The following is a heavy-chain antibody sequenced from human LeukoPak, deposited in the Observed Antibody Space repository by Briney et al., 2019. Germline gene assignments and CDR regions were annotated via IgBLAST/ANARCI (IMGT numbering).Heavy chain of an antibody. CDR1: GFTFSSYW. Sequence: GGSLRLSCAASGFTFSSYWMSWVRQAPGKGLEWVANIKQDGSEKYYVDSVKGRFTISRDNAKNSLYLQMNSLRAEDTAVYYCARVGQAGTTWGLRYYHHNFDVWGKGTMVTISS. D-gene: IGHD1-1*01. CDR2: IKQDGSEK. V-gene: IGHV3-7*03. CDR3: ARVGQAGTTWGLRYYHHNFDV. J-gene: IGHJ6*04.